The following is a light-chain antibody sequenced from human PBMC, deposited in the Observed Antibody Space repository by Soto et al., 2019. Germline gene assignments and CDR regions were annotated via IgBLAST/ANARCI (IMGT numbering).Light chain of an antibody. J-gene: IGKJ5*01. CDR2: GAS. CDR3: QQYDQWPIT. Sequence: IVLTQSPGTLSLSPGERATLSCKASHTISSSYLAWYQQKPGQAPRLLIYGASARALGIPVRFSGSGSGTEFSFTVTSLQSEDFAVYYCQQYDQWPITFGQGTRLEIK. CDR1: HTISSSY. V-gene: IGKV3-15*01.